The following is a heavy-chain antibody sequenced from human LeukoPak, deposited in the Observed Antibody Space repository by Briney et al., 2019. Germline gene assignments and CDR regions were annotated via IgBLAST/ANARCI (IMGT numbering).Heavy chain of an antibody. J-gene: IGHJ4*02. V-gene: IGHV3-48*03. CDR3: ATKGTSWLLNDF. CDR2: ISSSGSTI. Sequence: PGGSLRLYCAASGFTFSGYEMMWVRPTPGKGLEWVSYISSSGSTIYYADSVKGRFTISRDNTNNSLYLQMNSLRAEDTALYYCATKGTSWLLNDFWGQGTRV. CDR1: GFTFSGYE. D-gene: IGHD5-12*01.